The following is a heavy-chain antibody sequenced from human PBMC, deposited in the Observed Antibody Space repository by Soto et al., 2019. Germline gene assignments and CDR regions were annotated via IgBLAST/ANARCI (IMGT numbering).Heavy chain of an antibody. V-gene: IGHV3-23*01. CDR1: GFTFSSYA. CDR3: ARVTMVPY. CDR2: ISGSGSIT. D-gene: IGHD3-10*01. Sequence: PGGSLRLSCAASGFTFSSYAMRWVRQAPGKGLEWVSAISGSGSITYYADSVKGRFTISRDNAKNSLYLQMNSLRAEDTAVYYCARVTMVPYWGQGTLVTVSS. J-gene: IGHJ4*01.